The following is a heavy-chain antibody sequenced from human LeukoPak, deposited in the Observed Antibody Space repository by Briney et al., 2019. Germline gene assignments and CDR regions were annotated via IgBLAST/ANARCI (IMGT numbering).Heavy chain of an antibody. J-gene: IGHJ4*02. CDR2: ISASGSST. CDR1: GFTFSSYA. V-gene: IGHV3-23*01. Sequence: PGGSLRLSCAASGFTFSSYAMSWVRQAPGKGLEWVSAISASGSSTHYADSVKGRFTISRDNSKNTLFLQMNSLRAEDTAVYYCAKEDFYDSSGYYQRFDYWGQGTLVTVSS. CDR3: AKEDFYDSSGYYQRFDY. D-gene: IGHD3-22*01.